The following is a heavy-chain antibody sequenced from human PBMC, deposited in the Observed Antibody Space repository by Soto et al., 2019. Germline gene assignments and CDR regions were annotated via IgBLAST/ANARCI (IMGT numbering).Heavy chain of an antibody. CDR2: IYYSGRT. CDR3: ARLFPGGFDYDSSAYYYYFDY. J-gene: IGHJ4*02. D-gene: IGHD3-22*01. Sequence: SETLSLTCTVSGGSISSSSYYWGWIRQPPGKGLEWIGTIYYSGRTYYKPSLKNRVTKSVDTSKNQFSLKLSSETAADTAVYYCARLFPGGFDYDSSAYYYYFDYWGLGTLVTVSS. CDR1: GGSISSSSYY. V-gene: IGHV4-39*01.